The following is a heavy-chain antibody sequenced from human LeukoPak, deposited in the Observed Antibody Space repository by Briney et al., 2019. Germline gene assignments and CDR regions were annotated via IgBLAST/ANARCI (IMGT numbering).Heavy chain of an antibody. D-gene: IGHD6-13*01. V-gene: IGHV4-39*01. Sequence: SETLSLTCTVSGGSISSSSYYWGWIRQPPGKGLEWIGSIYYSGSTYYNPSLKSRVTISVDTSKNQFSLKLSSVTAADTAVYYCARRGAGMAGLASLYYYYYYGMDVWGQGTTVTVSS. CDR2: IYYSGST. CDR3: ARRGAGMAGLASLYYYYYYGMDV. CDR1: GGSISSSSYY. J-gene: IGHJ6*02.